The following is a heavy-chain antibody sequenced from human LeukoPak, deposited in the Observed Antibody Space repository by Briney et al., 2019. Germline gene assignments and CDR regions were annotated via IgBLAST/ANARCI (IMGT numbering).Heavy chain of an antibody. CDR1: GYTFTGYY. CDR3: ARTGSSGWSPLDY. Sequence: ASVKVSCKASGYTFTGYYMHWVRQAPGQGLEWMGWINPNSGGTNYAQKLQGRVTMTTDTSTSTAYMELRSLRSDDTAVYYCARTGSSGWSPLDYWGQGTLVTVSS. V-gene: IGHV1-2*02. J-gene: IGHJ4*02. D-gene: IGHD6-19*01. CDR2: INPNSGGT.